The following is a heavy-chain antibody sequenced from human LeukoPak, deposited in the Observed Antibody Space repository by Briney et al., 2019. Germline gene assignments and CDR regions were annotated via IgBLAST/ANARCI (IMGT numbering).Heavy chain of an antibody. V-gene: IGHV1-46*01. J-gene: IGHJ4*02. D-gene: IGHD2-2*01. CDR2: INPSGGST. CDR1: EYTFTSYD. CDR3: ARGQVVPAATVDY. Sequence: GASVKVSCKASEYTFTSYDINWVRQATGQGLEWMGIINPSGGSTTYAQKFQVRVTMTRDTSTSTVYMELSSLRSEDTAVYYCARGQVVPAATVDYWGQGTLVTVSS.